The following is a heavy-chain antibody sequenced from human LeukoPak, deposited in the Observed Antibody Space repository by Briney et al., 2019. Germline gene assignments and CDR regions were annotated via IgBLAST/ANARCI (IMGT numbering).Heavy chain of an antibody. CDR3: ARATTGSYFN. Sequence: SETLSLTCTVSGGSISSSSYYWGWIRQPPGKGLEWIGSIYYSGSTYYNPSLKSRVTISVDTSKNQFSLKLSSVTAADTAVYYCARATTGSYFNWGQGTLVTVSS. CDR1: GGSISSSSYY. CDR2: IYYSGST. D-gene: IGHD1-26*01. J-gene: IGHJ4*02. V-gene: IGHV4-39*07.